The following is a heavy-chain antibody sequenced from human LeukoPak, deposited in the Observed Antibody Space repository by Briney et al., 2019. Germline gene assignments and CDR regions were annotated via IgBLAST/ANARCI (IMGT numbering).Heavy chain of an antibody. J-gene: IGHJ6*03. V-gene: IGHV1-69*13. CDR2: IIPIFGTA. Sequence: SVKVSCKASGGTFSSYAISWVRQAPGQGLEWMGGIIPIFGTANYAQKFQGRVTITADESMSTAYMELSSLRSEDTAVYYCARGSDDYSNYGHYYYYMDVWGKGTTVTVSS. CDR3: ARGSDDYSNYGHYYYYMDV. CDR1: GGTFSSYA. D-gene: IGHD4-11*01.